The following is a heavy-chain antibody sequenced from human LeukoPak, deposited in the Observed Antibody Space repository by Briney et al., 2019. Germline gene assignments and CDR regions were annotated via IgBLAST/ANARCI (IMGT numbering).Heavy chain of an antibody. Sequence: GGSLRLSCAASGFTFSYYYMSGVRQAPGKGLEWVGFVRNKANGGTTEETTSVKGRFIISRDDSKSITYLQMKSLKTEDTAVYYCAADPGSYYLHWGQGTLVTVSS. CDR1: GFTFSYYY. J-gene: IGHJ4*02. D-gene: IGHD3-10*01. CDR2: VRNKANGGTT. V-gene: IGHV3-22*01. CDR3: AADPGSYYLH.